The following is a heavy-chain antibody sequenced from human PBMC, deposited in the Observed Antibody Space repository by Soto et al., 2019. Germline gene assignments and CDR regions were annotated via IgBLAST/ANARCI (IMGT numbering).Heavy chain of an antibody. V-gene: IGHV1-69*13. CDR3: ASLYYDILTGYPKNYYYYGMDV. CDR1: GGTFSSYA. Sequence: SVKVSCKASGGTFSSYAISWVRQAPGQGLEWMGGIIPIFGTANYAQKFQGRVTITADESTSTAYMELSSLRSEDTAVYYCASLYYDILTGYPKNYYYYGMDVWGQGTTVTVSS. J-gene: IGHJ6*02. CDR2: IIPIFGTA. D-gene: IGHD3-9*01.